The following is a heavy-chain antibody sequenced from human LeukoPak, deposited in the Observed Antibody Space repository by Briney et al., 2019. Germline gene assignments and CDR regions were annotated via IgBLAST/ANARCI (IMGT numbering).Heavy chain of an antibody. V-gene: IGHV4-59*01. CDR3: ARWGLYGDYVYYFDY. J-gene: IGHJ4*02. CDR2: IYYSGST. CDR1: GGSISSYY. D-gene: IGHD4-17*01. Sequence: PSETLSLTCTVSGGSISSYYWSWIRQPPGKGLEWIGYIYYSGSTNYNPSLKSRVTISVDTSKNQFSLKLSSVTAADTAVYYCARWGLYGDYVYYFDYWGQGTLVTVSS.